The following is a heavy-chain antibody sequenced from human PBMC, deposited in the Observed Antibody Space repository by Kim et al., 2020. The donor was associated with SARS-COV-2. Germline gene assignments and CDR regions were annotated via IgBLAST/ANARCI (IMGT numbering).Heavy chain of an antibody. J-gene: IGHJ4*02. CDR3: ARGFGDSSGWYGFDY. D-gene: IGHD6-19*01. CDR2: INHSGST. CDR1: GGSFSGYY. V-gene: IGHV4-34*01. Sequence: SETLSLTCAVYGGSFSGYYWSWIRQPPGKGLEWIGEINHSGSTNYNPSLKSRVTISVDTSKNQFSLKLSSVTAADTAVYYCARGFGDSSGWYGFDYWGQGTLVTVSS.